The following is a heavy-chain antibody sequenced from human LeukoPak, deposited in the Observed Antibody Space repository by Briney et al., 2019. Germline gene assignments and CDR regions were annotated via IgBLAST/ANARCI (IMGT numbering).Heavy chain of an antibody. J-gene: IGHJ4*02. CDR1: GGSFSGYY. D-gene: IGHD3-10*01. V-gene: IGHV4-34*01. CDR2: INHSGST. Sequence: SETLSLICAVYGGSFSGYYWSWIRQPPGKGLEWIGEINHSGSTNYNPSLKSRVTISVDTSKNQFSLKLSSVTAADTAVYYCARGKNYYGSGSYYYYFDYWGQGTLVTVSS. CDR3: ARGKNYYGSGSYYYYFDY.